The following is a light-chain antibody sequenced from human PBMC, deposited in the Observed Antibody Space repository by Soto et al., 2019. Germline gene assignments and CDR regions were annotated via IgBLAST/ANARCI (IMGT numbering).Light chain of an antibody. CDR3: QQHTNWPLT. CDR1: HSVSTY. V-gene: IGKV3-11*01. Sequence: ETVLTQSPATLSLSPGEGATLSCRASHSVSTYLAWYQQKPGQTPRLLIYDASTRATGIPARFSGSGSGTDFTLNISSLEPEDFAVHYCQQHTNWPLTLGGGTKVDIK. CDR2: DAS. J-gene: IGKJ4*01.